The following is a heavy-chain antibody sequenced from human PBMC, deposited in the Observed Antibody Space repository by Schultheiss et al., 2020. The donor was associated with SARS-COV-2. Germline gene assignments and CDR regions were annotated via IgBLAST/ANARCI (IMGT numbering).Heavy chain of an antibody. J-gene: IGHJ5*02. Sequence: SETLSLTCAVYGGSFSGYYWSWIRQPPGKGLEWIGFIHDSGNTNYSPSLKSRLTISVDTSKNQFSLKLTSVTAADTAVYYCARRRSDGNWWLDTWGQGTLVTVSS. CDR2: IHDSGNT. CDR3: ARRRSDGNWWLDT. CDR1: GGSFSGYY. V-gene: IGHV4-59*08. D-gene: IGHD2-8*02.